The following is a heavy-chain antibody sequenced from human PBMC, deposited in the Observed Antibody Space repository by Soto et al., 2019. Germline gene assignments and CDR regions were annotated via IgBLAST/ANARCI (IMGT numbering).Heavy chain of an antibody. D-gene: IGHD4-17*01. CDR2: ISYDGSNK. V-gene: IGHV3-30-3*01. CDR1: GFTFSSYA. J-gene: IGHJ4*02. Sequence: PGGSLRLSCAASGFTFSSYAMHWVRQAPGKGLEWVAVISYDGSNKYYADSVKGRFTISRDNSKNTLHLQMNSLRVEDTAVYYCARALGDYGDCWGQGTLVTVSS. CDR3: ARALGDYGDC.